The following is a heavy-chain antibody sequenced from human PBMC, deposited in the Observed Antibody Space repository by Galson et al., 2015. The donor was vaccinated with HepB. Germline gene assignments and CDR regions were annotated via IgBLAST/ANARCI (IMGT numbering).Heavy chain of an antibody. D-gene: IGHD6-19*01. Sequence: SLRLSCAASGVTVSSNYISWVHQVPEKGLEWDSVIYGDDTTYYAGSVKGRFTISRDISKNTVFLQMDSLGAEDTAVYYCARRDISGWYGDWGQGTLVTVSS. J-gene: IGHJ4*02. V-gene: IGHV3-66*01. CDR3: ARRDISGWYGD. CDR1: GVTVSSNY. CDR2: IYGDDTT.